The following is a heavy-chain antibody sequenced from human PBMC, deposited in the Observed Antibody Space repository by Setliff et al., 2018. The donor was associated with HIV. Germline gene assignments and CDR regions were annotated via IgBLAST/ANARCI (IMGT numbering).Heavy chain of an antibody. CDR3: ARDPQRGDGYSFDY. J-gene: IGHJ4*02. CDR1: GDSITSRNYH. CDR2: LFYTGST. D-gene: IGHD2-21*01. V-gene: IGHV4-39*07. Sequence: SETLSLTCAVSGDSITSRNYHWDWVRQPPGKGLEWIGSLFYTGSTSCNPSLKSRVTISGDTSKNQFFLNLTSVTAADTAVYYCARDPQRGDGYSFDYWGQGTLVTVSS.